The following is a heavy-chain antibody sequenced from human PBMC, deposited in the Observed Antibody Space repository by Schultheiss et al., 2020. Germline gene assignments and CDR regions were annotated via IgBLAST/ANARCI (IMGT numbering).Heavy chain of an antibody. CDR3: ATEYYFDSSGYYY. J-gene: IGHJ4*02. D-gene: IGHD3-22*01. CDR2: IIPILAIA. Sequence: SVKVSCKASGGTFSSYTFSWVRQAPGQGLEWMGRIIPILAIANYAQKFQGRVTITAVKSTSTAYMELSSLRSEDTAVYYCATEYYFDSSGYYYWGQGTLVTVSS. V-gene: IGHV1-69*02. CDR1: GGTFSSYT.